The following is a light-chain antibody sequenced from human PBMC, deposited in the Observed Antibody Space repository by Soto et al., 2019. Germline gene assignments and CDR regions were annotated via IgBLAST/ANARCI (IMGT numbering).Light chain of an antibody. J-gene: IGKJ4*01. Sequence: EIVMTQSPATLSVSPGERATLSCRASQNIRSNLAWYQQKPGQPPTLLVSDASTRARNIPARFNGSGSGTEFTLAISSLQSEDFAVYYCQHYVTWPLTFGGGTKVESK. CDR3: QHYVTWPLT. V-gene: IGKV3-15*01. CDR2: DAS. CDR1: QNIRSN.